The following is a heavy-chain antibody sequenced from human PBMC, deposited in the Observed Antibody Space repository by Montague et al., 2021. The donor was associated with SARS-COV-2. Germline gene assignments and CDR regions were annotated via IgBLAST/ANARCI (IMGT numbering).Heavy chain of an antibody. CDR1: GCTGSSCSYY. D-gene: IGHD6-19*01. Sequence: SETLSLTCTVSGCTGSSCSYYWGWIRQSPGKGLESIASLYFGWIRYYIPSLKSRVTISVDTSHFSLRLTSVTAADTAVYYCATNVGRRLSGWEDAFDIWGPGTMVSVSS. V-gene: IGHV4-39*02. J-gene: IGHJ3*02. CDR3: ATNVGRRLSGWEDAFDI. CDR2: LYFGWIR.